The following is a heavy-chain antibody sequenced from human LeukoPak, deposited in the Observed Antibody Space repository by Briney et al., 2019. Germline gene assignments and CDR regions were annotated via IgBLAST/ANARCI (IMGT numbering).Heavy chain of an antibody. D-gene: IGHD4-17*01. CDR2: INSDGSTT. V-gene: IGHV3-74*01. Sequence: PGGSLRLSCAASGFTFSSYWMHWVRQAPGKGLVWVSRINSDGSTTSYADSVKGRFTISRDNAKNSLYLQMNSLRAEDTAVYYCAYDYGDPTYYYYYGMDVWGQGTTVTVSS. J-gene: IGHJ6*02. CDR3: AYDYGDPTYYYYYGMDV. CDR1: GFTFSSYW.